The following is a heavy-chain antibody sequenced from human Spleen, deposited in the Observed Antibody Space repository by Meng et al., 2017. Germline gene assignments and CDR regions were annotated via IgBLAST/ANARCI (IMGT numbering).Heavy chain of an antibody. Sequence: GESLKISCAASGFTFGNYEMNWVRQAPGKGLEWLSYIGGSGSTRYYADSVRGRFTIFRDNAENSLYLQMNSLRVEDTAVYYCARDSRVVLRLDAFDIWGQGTMVTVSS. CDR1: GFTFGNYE. J-gene: IGHJ3*02. V-gene: IGHV3-48*03. CDR3: ARDSRVVLRLDAFDI. CDR2: IGGSGSTR. D-gene: IGHD2-2*01.